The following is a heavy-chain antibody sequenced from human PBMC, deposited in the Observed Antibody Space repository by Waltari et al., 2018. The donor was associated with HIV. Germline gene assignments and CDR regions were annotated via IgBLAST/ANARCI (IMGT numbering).Heavy chain of an antibody. CDR3: ARSWQYYDSSGLLNSQFDY. J-gene: IGHJ4*02. V-gene: IGHV4-59*01. Sequence: QVQLQESGPGLVKPSETLSLTCTVSGGSISSYYWSWIRQPPGKGLEWIGYIYYSGSTNYKPSLKSRVTISVDTSKNQFSLKLSSVTAADTAVYYCARSWQYYDSSGLLNSQFDYWGQGILVTVSS. D-gene: IGHD3-22*01. CDR2: IYYSGST. CDR1: GGSISSYY.